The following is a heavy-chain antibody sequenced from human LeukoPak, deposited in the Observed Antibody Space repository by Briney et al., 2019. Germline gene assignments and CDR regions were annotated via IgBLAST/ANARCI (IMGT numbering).Heavy chain of an antibody. Sequence: GGSLRLSCAASGFTFSSYAMHWVRPAPGKGLEWVAVISYDGSNKYYADSVKGRFTISRDNSKNTLYLQMNSLRAEDTAVYYCARIRWFGELPNDYWGQGTLVTVSS. J-gene: IGHJ4*02. CDR1: GFTFSSYA. CDR3: ARIRWFGELPNDY. CDR2: ISYDGSNK. V-gene: IGHV3-30-3*01. D-gene: IGHD3-10*01.